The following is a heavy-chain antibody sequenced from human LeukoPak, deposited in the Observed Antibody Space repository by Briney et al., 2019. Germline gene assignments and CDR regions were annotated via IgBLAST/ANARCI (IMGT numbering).Heavy chain of an antibody. J-gene: IGHJ4*02. D-gene: IGHD3-16*02. CDR2: INHSGST. Sequence: PSETLSLTRAVYGGSFSGYYWSWIRQPPGKGLEWIGEINHSGSTNYNPSLKSRVTISVDTSKNQFSLKLSSVTAADTAVYYCAGRYVWGSYRPLRYWGQGTLVTVSS. CDR3: AGRYVWGSYRPLRY. CDR1: GGSFSGYY. V-gene: IGHV4-34*01.